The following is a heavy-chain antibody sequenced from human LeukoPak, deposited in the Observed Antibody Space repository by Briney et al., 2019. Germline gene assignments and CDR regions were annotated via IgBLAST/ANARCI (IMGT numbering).Heavy chain of an antibody. J-gene: IGHJ5*02. CDR3: AKDQFRIPNYYDSSGYP. D-gene: IGHD3-22*01. CDR2: ISGSGGST. V-gene: IGHV3-23*01. CDR1: GFTFSSYA. Sequence: GSLRLSCAASGFTFSSYAMSWVRQAPGKGLEWVSAISGSGGSTYYADSVKGRFTISRDNSKYTLYLQMNSLRAEDTAVYYCAKDQFRIPNYYDSSGYPWGQGTLVTVSS.